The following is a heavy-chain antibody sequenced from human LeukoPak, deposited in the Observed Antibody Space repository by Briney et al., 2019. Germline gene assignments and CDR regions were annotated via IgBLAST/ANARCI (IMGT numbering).Heavy chain of an antibody. CDR1: GGSFSGYY. V-gene: IGHV4-34*01. Sequence: SETLSLTCAVYGGSFSGYYWSWIRQPPGKGLEWIGEINHSGSTNYNPSLKSRVTISVDTSKNQFSLKLSSVTAADTAVYYCARDDILTRYSFDYWGQGTLVTVSS. CDR3: ARDDILTRYSFDY. CDR2: INHSGST. J-gene: IGHJ4*02. D-gene: IGHD3-9*01.